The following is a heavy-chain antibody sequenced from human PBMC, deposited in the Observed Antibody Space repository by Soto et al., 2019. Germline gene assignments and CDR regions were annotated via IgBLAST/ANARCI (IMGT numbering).Heavy chain of an antibody. Sequence: GGSLRLSCAASGFTVSSNYMSWVRQAPGKGLEWVSVIYSGGSTYYADSVKGRFTISRDNSKNTLYLQMNSLRAEDTAVYYCARGLPIAVAAGAFDIWGQGTMVTVSS. CDR2: IYSGGST. CDR3: ARGLPIAVAAGAFDI. V-gene: IGHV3-66*01. D-gene: IGHD6-19*01. CDR1: GFTVSSNY. J-gene: IGHJ3*02.